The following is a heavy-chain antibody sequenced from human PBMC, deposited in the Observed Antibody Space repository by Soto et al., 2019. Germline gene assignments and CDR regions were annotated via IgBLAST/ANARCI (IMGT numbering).Heavy chain of an antibody. V-gene: IGHV4-34*01. CDR3: EREYSHGQGNFDY. CDR2: INHSGST. Sequence: SETLPVPCAVYGGNFSGYYCSWIRQPPGKGLEWIGEINHSGSTNYNPSLKSRVTISVDTSKNQFSLKLSSVTAADTAVYYCEREYSHGQGNFDYWGQGTLVTVSS. J-gene: IGHJ4*02. D-gene: IGHD5-18*01. CDR1: GGNFSGYY.